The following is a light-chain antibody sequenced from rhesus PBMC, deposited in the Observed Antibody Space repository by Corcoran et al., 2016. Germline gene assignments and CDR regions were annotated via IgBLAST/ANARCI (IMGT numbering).Light chain of an antibody. Sequence: DIVMTQSPDSLAVSLGERVTINCKSSQSLLYSSNNKNYLAWYQQKPGQAPKLLSSWASNRESGVPNRFSGCGSGTDFTLTIHGLQAEDVAVYFCQQHYDSPLTFGGGTKVELK. CDR3: QQHYDSPLT. CDR2: WAS. J-gene: IGKJ4*01. V-gene: IGKV4-1*01. CDR1: QSLLYSSNNKNY.